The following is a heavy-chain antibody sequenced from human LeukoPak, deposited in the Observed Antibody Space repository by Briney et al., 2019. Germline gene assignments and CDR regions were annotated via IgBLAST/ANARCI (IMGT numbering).Heavy chain of an antibody. D-gene: IGHD1-26*01. CDR1: GFTFNSYA. J-gene: IGHJ4*02. Sequence: GGSLRLSCAASGFTFNSYAMAWVRQAPEKGLEWVSSITDSGISTYYAGSVKGRFTISRDNSKNTLYLQMTSPRAEDTAVYYCAKGSRGNYDYWGQGTLVTVSS. V-gene: IGHV3-23*01. CDR3: AKGSRGNYDY. CDR2: ITDSGIST.